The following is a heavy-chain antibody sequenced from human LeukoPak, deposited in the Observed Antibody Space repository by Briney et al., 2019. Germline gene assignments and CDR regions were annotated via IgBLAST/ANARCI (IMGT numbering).Heavy chain of an antibody. V-gene: IGHV1-18*01. CDR2: ISRNNGNT. CDR3: ARDRGDYYFDY. CDR1: GYTFTNYG. D-gene: IGHD6-25*01. Sequence: ASVKVSCKASGYTFTNYGITWVRQAPGQGLEWMGWISRNNGNTKFAQKLQGRVTMTTDTSTTTAYMELRSLRSDDTAVYFCARDRGDYYFDYWGQGTLVSVSS. J-gene: IGHJ4*02.